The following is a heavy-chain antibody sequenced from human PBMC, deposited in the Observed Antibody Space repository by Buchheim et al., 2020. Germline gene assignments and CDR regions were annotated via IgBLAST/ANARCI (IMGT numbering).Heavy chain of an antibody. Sequence: QVHLQQGGARLLKPSETLSLTCDVSDGSFSSFYWTWIRQPPGKGLEWIGEFNYDGRTNYSPSLKSRVIISVDRSRNQFSLNLRSVTAADTGVYYCARGTGQIVYFYGMDVWGQGTT. V-gene: IGHV4-34*01. D-gene: IGHD2-21*01. CDR1: DGSFSSFY. J-gene: IGHJ6*02. CDR2: FNYDGRT. CDR3: ARGTGQIVYFYGMDV.